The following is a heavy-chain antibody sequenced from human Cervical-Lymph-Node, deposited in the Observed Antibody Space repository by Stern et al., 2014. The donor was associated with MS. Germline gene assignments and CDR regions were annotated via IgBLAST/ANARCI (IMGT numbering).Heavy chain of an antibody. CDR2: ISPYNGNL. J-gene: IGHJ6*02. D-gene: IGHD4-23*01. Sequence: QVQLVQSGAEVKKSGASVKVSCKASGYTFTSYGVTWVRQAPGQGLEWMGWISPYNGNLHYAQKFQGRVTLTTETSSSTAYMDLRSLRSDDTAVYYCARDGTVATPYPLSYSYYGLDVWGQGTTVTVSS. V-gene: IGHV1-18*01. CDR1: GYTFTSYG. CDR3: ARDGTVATPYPLSYSYYGLDV.